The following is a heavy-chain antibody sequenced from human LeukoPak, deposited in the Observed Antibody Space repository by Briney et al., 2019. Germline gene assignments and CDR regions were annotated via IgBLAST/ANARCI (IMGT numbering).Heavy chain of an antibody. D-gene: IGHD3-22*01. Sequence: GGSLRLSCAASGFTFSSYAMHWVRQAPGKGLEWVAVISYDGSNKYYADSVKGRFTISRDNSKNTLYLQMNSLRAEDTAVYYCAKTLYYYDSSGQFDYWGQGTLVTVSS. V-gene: IGHV3-30-3*02. CDR2: ISYDGSNK. CDR3: AKTLYYYDSSGQFDY. J-gene: IGHJ4*02. CDR1: GFTFSSYA.